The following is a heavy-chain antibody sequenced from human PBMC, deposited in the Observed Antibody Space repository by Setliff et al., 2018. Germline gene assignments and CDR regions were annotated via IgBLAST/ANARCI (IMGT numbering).Heavy chain of an antibody. Sequence: GGSLRLSCAASGFTFSSYAMSWVRQAPGEGLECVSAISGSGGSTYYADSVKGRFTISRDNSKNTVFLHMKSLRAEDTALYYCARGGAEFGVHGPPHYYYGMAVWGQGTTVTVSS. J-gene: IGHJ6*02. D-gene: IGHD3-10*01. CDR2: ISGSGGST. V-gene: IGHV3-23*01. CDR1: GFTFSSYA. CDR3: ARGGAEFGVHGPPHYYYGMAV.